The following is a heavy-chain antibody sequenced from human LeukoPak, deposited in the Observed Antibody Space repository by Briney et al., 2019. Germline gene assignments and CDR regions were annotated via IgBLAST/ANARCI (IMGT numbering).Heavy chain of an antibody. V-gene: IGHV3-53*01. CDR1: GFTVSSNY. CDR3: ARGDSGYSPFY. Sequence: PGGSLRLSCAASGFTVSSNYMSWVRQAPGKGLEWVSVIYSGGSTYYADSVKGRFTISRDNSKNTLYLQMNSLRAEDTAVYYCARGDSGYSPFYWGQGTLVTVSS. J-gene: IGHJ4*02. D-gene: IGHD6-13*01. CDR2: IYSGGST.